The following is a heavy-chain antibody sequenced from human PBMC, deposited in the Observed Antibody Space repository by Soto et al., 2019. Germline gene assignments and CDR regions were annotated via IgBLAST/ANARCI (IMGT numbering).Heavy chain of an antibody. J-gene: IGHJ6*02. CDR1: GFTFSSYA. CDR3: AKDGSYGMDV. V-gene: IGHV3-30-3*01. CDR2: ISNTGSSA. Sequence: PGGSLRLSCAASGFTFSSYAMHWVRQAPGKGLEWVAVISNTGSSAHYADSVRGRFTISRDNGENTLSLLMTSLRPEDTAVYYCAKDGSYGMDVWGQGTTVTVSS.